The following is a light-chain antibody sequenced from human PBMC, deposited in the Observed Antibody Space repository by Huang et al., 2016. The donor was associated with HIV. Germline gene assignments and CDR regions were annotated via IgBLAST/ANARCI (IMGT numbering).Light chain of an antibody. V-gene: IGKV1-39*01. Sequence: DILLTQSPSSLSASVGDRVTITCRASQNINTYLNWYQQKPGKAPNRLIHSASTLQTGVPSMCSGSGAGTYFTLTVNSLQPEDSATYYCQQGYSALITFGQGTRL. CDR2: SAS. CDR3: QQGYSALIT. CDR1: QNINTY. J-gene: IGKJ5*01.